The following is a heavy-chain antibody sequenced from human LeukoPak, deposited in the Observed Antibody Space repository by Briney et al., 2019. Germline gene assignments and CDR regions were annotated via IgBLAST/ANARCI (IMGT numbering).Heavy chain of an antibody. V-gene: IGHV1-69*04. CDR3: ARDRSRHYYDSSGYYYSDY. D-gene: IGHD3-22*01. J-gene: IGHJ4*02. Sequence: SVKVSCKASGGTFSSYAISWVRQAPGQGLEWMGRIIPILGIANYAQKFQGRVTITADKSTSTAYMELSSLRSEDTAVYCCARDRSRHYYDSSGYYYSDYWGQGTLVTVSS. CDR1: GGTFSSYA. CDR2: IIPILGIA.